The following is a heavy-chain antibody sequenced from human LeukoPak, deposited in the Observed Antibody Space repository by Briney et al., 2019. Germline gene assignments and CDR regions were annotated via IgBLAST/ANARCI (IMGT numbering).Heavy chain of an antibody. V-gene: IGHV3-7*01. CDR2: IKEDGSEK. Sequence: PGGSLRLSCAVSGFTFSSYWMTWVRQAPGKGLEWVANIKEDGSEKNYMDSVKGRFTISRDNAKNSLDLQMNSLRVEDTAIYYCATYLRNTAAGYYYFEYWGQGTLVTVSS. J-gene: IGHJ4*02. CDR3: ATYLRNTAAGYYYFEY. D-gene: IGHD6-13*01. CDR1: GFTFSSYW.